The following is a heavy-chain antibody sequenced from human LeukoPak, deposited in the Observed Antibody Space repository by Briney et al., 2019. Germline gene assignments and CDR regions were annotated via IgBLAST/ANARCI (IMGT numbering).Heavy chain of an antibody. J-gene: IGHJ1*01. Sequence: GGSLRLSCGASGFTVRSNYMSWVRQAPGKGLEWVSVIYSGGSTYYADSVKSRFTISRDNSKNTLYLQMNNLRAEDTAVYYCERVQVAGTPKYFQHWGQGTLVTVSS. CDR1: GFTVRSNY. CDR3: ERVQVAGTPKYFQH. CDR2: IYSGGST. V-gene: IGHV3-53*01. D-gene: IGHD6-19*01.